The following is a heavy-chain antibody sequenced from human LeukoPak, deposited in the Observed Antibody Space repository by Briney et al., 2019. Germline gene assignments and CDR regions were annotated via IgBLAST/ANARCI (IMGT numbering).Heavy chain of an antibody. V-gene: IGHV3-7*02. CDR3: ARVKGYDSSGYCDAFDI. CDR1: GFTFSSYW. J-gene: IGHJ3*02. D-gene: IGHD3-22*01. CDR2: IKQDGSEK. Sequence: GGSLRLSCAASGFTFSSYWMSWVRQAPGKGLEWVANIKQDGSEKYYVDSVKGRFTISRDNAKNTLYLQMNSLRAEDTAVYYCARVKGYDSSGYCDAFDIWGQGTMVTVSS.